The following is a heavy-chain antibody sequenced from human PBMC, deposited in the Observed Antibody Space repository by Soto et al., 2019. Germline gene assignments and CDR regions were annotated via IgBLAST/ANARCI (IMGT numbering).Heavy chain of an antibody. J-gene: IGHJ4*02. CDR2: IWHNGNNK. V-gene: IGHV3-33*01. CDR1: GFAVSNFG. CDR3: ARDPGQDAAMDY. Sequence: QVQVVESGGGVVQPGRSLRLSCVGSGFAVSNFGMHWVRQAPGKGLEWVAVIWHNGNNKDYADYAKGRFTISRDNSKNILYLEMNSLRVGDTAVYYCARDPGQDAAMDYGGQGTLVTVSS. D-gene: IGHD6-25*01.